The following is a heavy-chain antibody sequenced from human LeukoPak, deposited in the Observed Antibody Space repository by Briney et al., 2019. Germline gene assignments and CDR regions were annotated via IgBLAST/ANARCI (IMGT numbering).Heavy chain of an antibody. J-gene: IGHJ4*02. CDR3: EGTYYHDGSDDY. V-gene: IGHV3-23*01. D-gene: IGHD3-22*01. CDR1: GFTFRSYA. CDR2: TSGSGTST. Sequence: GGSLSHPRSASGFTFRSYALSWVRQAPGKGLEWVLATSGSGTSTYYADSVKGRFTISRDNSKNTLYLKMNSLRAEDTAVYYCEGTYYHDGSDDYWGQGT.